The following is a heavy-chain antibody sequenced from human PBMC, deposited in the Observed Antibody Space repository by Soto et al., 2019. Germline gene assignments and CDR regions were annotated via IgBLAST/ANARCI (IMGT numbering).Heavy chain of an antibody. CDR3: ARGGSLYWYFDL. CDR1: GYTFTSYA. J-gene: IGHJ2*01. V-gene: IGHV1-3*01. D-gene: IGHD1-26*01. CDR2: INAGNGNT. Sequence: QVQLVQSGAEVKKPGASVKVSCKASGYTFTSYAMHWVRQAPGQRLEWMGWINAGNGNTKYSQKFQGRDTITRDTSASTAYMELSSLRSEDTAVYYCARGGSLYWYFDLWGRGTLVTVSS.